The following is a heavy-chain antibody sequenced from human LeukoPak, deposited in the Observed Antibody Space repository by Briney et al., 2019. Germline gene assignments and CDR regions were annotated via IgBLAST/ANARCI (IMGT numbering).Heavy chain of an antibody. J-gene: IGHJ4*02. CDR1: GFTFTIPN. CDR3: ERERFGESN. D-gene: IGHD3-10*01. V-gene: IGHV3-30*10. CDR2: ISYYVTKT. Sequence: GRSLRLSCAPSGFTFTIPNMHWVRQSPSSVLEWVALISYYVTKTYYRKSVKGRFTVSSDNSKHIVFLLMNSLSAEDTAIYYCERERFGESNWGQGARVTVSS.